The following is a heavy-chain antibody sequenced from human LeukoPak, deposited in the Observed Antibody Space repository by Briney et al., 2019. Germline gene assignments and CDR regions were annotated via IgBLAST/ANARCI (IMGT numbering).Heavy chain of an antibody. CDR2: ISDSGGST. J-gene: IGHJ4*02. D-gene: IGHD6-13*01. CDR1: GFTFSSYA. V-gene: IGHV3-23*01. CDR3: AKGSSNWRDYYYFDY. Sequence: PGGSLRLSCAASGFTFSSYAVSWVRQAPGKGLAWVSAISDSGGSTQYADSVKGRFIISRDNSKNTLCLQMNSLRVEDTAVYYCAKGSSNWRDYYYFDYWGQGTLVTVSS.